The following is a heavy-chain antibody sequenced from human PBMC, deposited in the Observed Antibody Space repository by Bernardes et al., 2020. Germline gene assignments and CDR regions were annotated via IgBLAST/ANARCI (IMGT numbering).Heavy chain of an antibody. CDR1: GFTFSDYS. D-gene: IGHD6-19*01. CDR2: ISTSSMHT. CDR3: GRDVAGNPYGMDV. J-gene: IGHJ6*02. Sequence: GGSLRLSCAASGFTFSDYSMNWVRQAPGKGLEWVSSISTSSMHTYYDDSVKGRFTIPRDNRKASLYLPMNSLRADDTAVYYCGRDVAGNPYGMDVWGQGTTVTVSS. V-gene: IGHV3-21*01.